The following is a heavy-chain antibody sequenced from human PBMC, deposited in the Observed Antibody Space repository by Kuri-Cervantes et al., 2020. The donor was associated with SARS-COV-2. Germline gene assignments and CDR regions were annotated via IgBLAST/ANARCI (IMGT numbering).Heavy chain of an antibody. J-gene: IGHJ4*02. CDR3: ATFGGSYPKYYFDY. D-gene: IGHD1-26*01. Sequence: ASVKVSCKVSGYTLTELSMHWVRQAPGKGLEWMGGFDPEDGETIHAQKFQGRVTMTEDTSTDTAYMELSSLRSEDTAVYYCATFGGSYPKYYFDYWGQGTLVTVSS. V-gene: IGHV1-24*01. CDR1: GYTLTELS. CDR2: FDPEDGET.